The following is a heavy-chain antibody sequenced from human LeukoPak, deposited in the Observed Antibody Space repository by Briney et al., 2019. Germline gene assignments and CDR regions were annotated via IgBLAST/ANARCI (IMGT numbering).Heavy chain of an antibody. J-gene: IGHJ4*02. CDR2: IYYSGST. D-gene: IGHD6-13*01. CDR1: GGSISSSSYY. Sequence: SETLSLTCTVSGGSISSSSYYWGWIRQPPGKGLELIGSIYYSGSTYYNPSLKSRVTISVDTSKNQFSLKLTSVTAADTAVYYCARGGGSRWPFDYWGQGSLVTVSS. V-gene: IGHV4-39*01. CDR3: ARGGGSRWPFDY.